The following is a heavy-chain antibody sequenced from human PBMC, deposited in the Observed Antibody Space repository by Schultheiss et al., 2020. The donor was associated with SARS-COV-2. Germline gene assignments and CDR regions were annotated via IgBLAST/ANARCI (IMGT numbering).Heavy chain of an antibody. CDR1: GGSFSGYY. D-gene: IGHD6-13*01. CDR3: ASKRNSKPIEG. Sequence: SETLSLTCAVYGGSFSGYYWSWIRQPPGKGLEWIGYIYYSGSTNYNPSLKSRVTISVDTSKNQFSLKLSSVTAADTAVYYCASKRNSKPIEGWGQGTLVTVSS. CDR2: IYYSGST. J-gene: IGHJ4*02. V-gene: IGHV4-34*09.